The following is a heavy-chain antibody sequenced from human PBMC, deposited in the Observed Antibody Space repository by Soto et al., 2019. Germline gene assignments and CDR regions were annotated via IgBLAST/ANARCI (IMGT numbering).Heavy chain of an antibody. Sequence: SETLSLTCAVSGGSISSSNWWSWVRQPPGKGLEWIGEIYHSGSTNYNPSLKSRVTISVDKSKNQFSLKLSSVTAADTAVYYCARKVLTGDIVVVTRGTFDPWGQGNLVTVSS. CDR2: IYHSGST. CDR1: GGSISSSNW. D-gene: IGHD2-2*01. J-gene: IGHJ5*02. V-gene: IGHV4-4*02. CDR3: ARKVLTGDIVVVTRGTFDP.